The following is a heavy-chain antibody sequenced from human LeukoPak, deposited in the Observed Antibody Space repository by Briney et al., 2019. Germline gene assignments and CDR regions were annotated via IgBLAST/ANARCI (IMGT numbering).Heavy chain of an antibody. J-gene: IGHJ3*02. CDR2: IDASDSYT. Sequence: GESLKISCKASGYSFTSYWINWVRQVPGKGLEWMGRIDASDSYTNYSPSFQGHVTISGDKSISTDYLQWSSLKASDTAMYYCARNRGYCSSTSCSADDAFDIWGQGTMVTVSS. V-gene: IGHV5-10-1*01. D-gene: IGHD2-2*01. CDR1: GYSFTSYW. CDR3: ARNRGYCSSTSCSADDAFDI.